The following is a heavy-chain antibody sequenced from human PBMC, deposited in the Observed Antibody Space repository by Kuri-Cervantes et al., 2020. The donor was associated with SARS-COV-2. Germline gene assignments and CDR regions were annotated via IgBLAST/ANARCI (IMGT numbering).Heavy chain of an antibody. V-gene: IGHV4-38-2*01. CDR3: ARITSRRGIDY. Sequence: SQTLSLTCAVSGYSISSGYYWGWIRQPPGKGLEWIGSIYHSGSTYYNPSLKSRVTISVDTSKNQFSLKLSSVTAADTAVYYFARITSRRGIDYWGQGTLVTVSS. CDR2: IYHSGST. D-gene: IGHD3-16*01. J-gene: IGHJ4*02. CDR1: GYSISSGYY.